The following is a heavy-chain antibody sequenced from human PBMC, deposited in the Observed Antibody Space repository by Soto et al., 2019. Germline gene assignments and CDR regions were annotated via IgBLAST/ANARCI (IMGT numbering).Heavy chain of an antibody. Sequence: QVQLQQWGAGLLKPSETLSLTCAVYGGSFSGYYWSWIRQPPGKGLEWIGEINHSGSTNYNPSLKSRVTISVDTSKNQFSLKLSSVTAADTAVYYCARAPPSGYDVPSSIAVAGTSYYFDYWGQGTLVTVSS. V-gene: IGHV4-34*01. J-gene: IGHJ4*02. D-gene: IGHD6-19*01. CDR1: GGSFSGYY. CDR3: ARAPPSGYDVPSSIAVAGTSYYFDY. CDR2: INHSGST.